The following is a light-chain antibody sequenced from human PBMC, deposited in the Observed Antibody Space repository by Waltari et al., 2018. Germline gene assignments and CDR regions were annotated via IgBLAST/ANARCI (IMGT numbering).Light chain of an antibody. CDR1: YSDVGAYDY. J-gene: IGLJ1*01. CDR2: EVT. V-gene: IGLV2-8*01. CDR3: CSYGGSNYPYV. Sequence: SALTQPPSASGSPGQSLTLSCTGTYSDVGAYDYVSWYQQYPGEAPKLLLYEVTKLPPGVRDRLSGSRAGGTASLTVSDLQAEDEADYYCCSYGGSNYPYVFGTGTKVTVL.